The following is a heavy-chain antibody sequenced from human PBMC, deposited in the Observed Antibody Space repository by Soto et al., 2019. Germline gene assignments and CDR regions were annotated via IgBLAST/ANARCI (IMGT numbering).Heavy chain of an antibody. CDR3: AGTVYYYYYGMGV. CDR2: IYYSGST. J-gene: IGHJ6*02. CDR1: GGSISSYY. V-gene: IGHV4-59*01. Sequence: SETLSLTCTVSGGSISSYYWSWIRQPPGKGLEWIGYIYYSGSTNYNPSLKSRVTISVDTSKNQFSLKLSSVTAADTAVYYCAGTVYYYYYGMGVWGQGTTVTVSS.